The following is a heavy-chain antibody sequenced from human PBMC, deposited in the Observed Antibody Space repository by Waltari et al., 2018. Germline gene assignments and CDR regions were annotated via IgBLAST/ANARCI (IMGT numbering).Heavy chain of an antibody. Sequence: EVQLVESGGGLVKPGGSLRLSCAASGFTFSSYSRNWVRQAPGKGLEWVSSISSSSSYIYYADSVKGRFTISRDNAKNSLYLQMNSLRAEDTAVYYCARDRVSAAQDQHWGQGTLVTVSS. CDR1: GFTFSSYS. CDR3: ARDRVSAAQDQH. V-gene: IGHV3-21*01. CDR2: ISSSSSYI. D-gene: IGHD6-25*01. J-gene: IGHJ1*01.